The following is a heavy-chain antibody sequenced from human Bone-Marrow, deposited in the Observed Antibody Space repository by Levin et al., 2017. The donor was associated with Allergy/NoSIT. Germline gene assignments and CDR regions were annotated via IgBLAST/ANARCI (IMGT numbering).Heavy chain of an antibody. D-gene: IGHD3-22*01. V-gene: IGHV3-30*04. Sequence: GESLKISCAVSGSMFSRYVLHWVRQAPGKGLEWVAVISHDERSIIYSDSVKGRFTISKDNSKNTLYLQMNSLRDEDTAVYYCATAGRTSGYADALEFWGQGTTVTVSS. CDR3: ATAGRTSGYADALEF. J-gene: IGHJ3*01. CDR1: GSMFSRYV. CDR2: ISHDERSI.